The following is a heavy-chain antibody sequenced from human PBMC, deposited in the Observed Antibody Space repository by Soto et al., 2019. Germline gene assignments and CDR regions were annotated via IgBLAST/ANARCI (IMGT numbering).Heavy chain of an antibody. D-gene: IGHD3-10*01. V-gene: IGHV1-58*01. CDR3: VRDLGSMVRGIVPLFDY. CDR2: IVVGSGNT. J-gene: IGHJ4*02. Sequence: GAPMKVSCKASGFTFSNSALQGVGQARGKPLEWIGWIVVGSGNTKYAQKLQGRVTMTTDTSTSTAYMELRSLRSDDTAVYYCVRDLGSMVRGIVPLFDYWGQGTLVTVSS. CDR1: GFTFSNSA.